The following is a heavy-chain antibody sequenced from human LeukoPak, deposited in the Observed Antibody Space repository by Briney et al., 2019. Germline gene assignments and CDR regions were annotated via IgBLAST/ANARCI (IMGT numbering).Heavy chain of an antibody. D-gene: IGHD6-13*01. Sequence: GGSLRLSCAASGFTFSSYAMHWVSQAPGKGLEWVAVIPYDGSNKYYADSVKGRFTISRDNSKNTLYLQMNSPRAEDTAVYYCARAVGIAAALDYWGQGTLVTVSS. J-gene: IGHJ4*02. CDR2: IPYDGSNK. V-gene: IGHV3-30-3*01. CDR3: ARAVGIAAALDY. CDR1: GFTFSSYA.